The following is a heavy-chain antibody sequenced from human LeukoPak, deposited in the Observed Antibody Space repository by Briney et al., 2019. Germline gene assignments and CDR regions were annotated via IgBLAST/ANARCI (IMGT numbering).Heavy chain of an antibody. Sequence: GGSLRLSCAASGFTFKTYWMYWVRQAPGEGLVWVSRINIDGSGTTYADSAQGRFTISRDNAKNTVYLQMNSLRAEDTAVYYCARVGTGSWYFDLWGRGTLVTFSS. CDR3: ARVGTGSWYFDL. J-gene: IGHJ2*01. V-gene: IGHV3-74*01. D-gene: IGHD3-10*01. CDR2: INIDGSGT. CDR1: GFTFKTYW.